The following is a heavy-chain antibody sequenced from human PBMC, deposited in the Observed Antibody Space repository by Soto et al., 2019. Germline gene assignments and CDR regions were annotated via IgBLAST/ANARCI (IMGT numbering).Heavy chain of an antibody. D-gene: IGHD3-3*01. CDR1: GFTFSSYG. J-gene: IGHJ5*02. Sequence: GGSLRLSCAASGFTFSSYGMHWVRQAPGKGLEWVAVIWYDGSNKYYADSVKGRFTISRDNSKNTLYLQMNSLRAEDTAVYYCARADVMYYDFWSEFDPWGQGTLVTVSS. CDR3: ARADVMYYDFWSEFDP. V-gene: IGHV3-33*01. CDR2: IWYDGSNK.